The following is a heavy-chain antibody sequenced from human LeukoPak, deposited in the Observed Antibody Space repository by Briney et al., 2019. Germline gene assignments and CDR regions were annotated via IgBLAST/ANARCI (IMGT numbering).Heavy chain of an antibody. D-gene: IGHD5-24*01. CDR1: AYTFTGYY. CDR2: INPGGDNT. V-gene: IGHV1-46*01. Sequence: ASVKVSCKASAYTFTGYYIHWVRQAPGQGLEWMGLINPGGDNTDYAQNFQGRVTMTRDTSTSTVYMGLSSLRSEDMAVYYCARIRDGYNDAYDIWGQGTMVTVSS. J-gene: IGHJ3*02. CDR3: ARIRDGYNDAYDI.